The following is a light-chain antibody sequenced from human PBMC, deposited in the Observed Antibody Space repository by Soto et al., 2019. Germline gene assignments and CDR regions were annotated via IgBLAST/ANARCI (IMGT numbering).Light chain of an antibody. CDR1: SSDVGAYNY. CDR3: SSYTTSSTRV. V-gene: IGLV2-14*01. Sequence: QCALTQPASVCGSPGQSITISCTGTSSDVGAYNYVSWYQQHPGKAPKLMIYEVSNRPSGVSNRFSGSKSGNTASLTVSGLQAEDDADYYCSSYTTSSTRVFGGGTKLTVL. CDR2: EVS. J-gene: IGLJ2*01.